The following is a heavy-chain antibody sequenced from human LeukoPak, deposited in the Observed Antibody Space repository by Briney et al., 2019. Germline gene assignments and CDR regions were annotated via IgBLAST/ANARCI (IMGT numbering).Heavy chain of an antibody. J-gene: IGHJ4*02. CDR2: IKQDGSEM. D-gene: IGHD6-19*01. CDR1: GFIFDDFW. CDR3: ARDMSFSTSGWYGELDN. Sequence: GGSLRLSCAVSGFIFDDFWMSWVRQAPGKGLEWVANIKQDGSEMYYVDSVKGRFTISRDNAKNSLFLQMNSLRVEDTALYYCARDMSFSTSGWYGELDNWGQGTLVTASS. V-gene: IGHV3-7*05.